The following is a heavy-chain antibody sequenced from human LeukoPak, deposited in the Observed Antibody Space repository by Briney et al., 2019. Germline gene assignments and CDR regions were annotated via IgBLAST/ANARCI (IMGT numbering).Heavy chain of an antibody. V-gene: IGHV3-48*03. J-gene: IGHJ4*02. Sequence: PGGSLRLSCVGSGLSVRDSEMNWVRQAPGKGLQWVAHVRADGTTKWYADSVRDRYNIARDNAGNSVFLQMNSLTVDDSATYYCSRRFRDWGQGILVTVSS. CDR1: GLSVRDSE. CDR3: SRRFRD. CDR2: VRADGTTK.